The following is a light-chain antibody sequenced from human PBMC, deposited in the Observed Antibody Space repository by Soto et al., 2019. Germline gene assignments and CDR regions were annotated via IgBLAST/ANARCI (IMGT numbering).Light chain of an antibody. CDR3: AAWDDSLSGPV. V-gene: IGLV1-47*02. Sequence: QLVLTQPPSASGTPGQRFSISCSGTNSNIGGNYVYWYQHVPGKAPKLLISLNNQRPSGVPDRFSGSKSGTSASLAISGLRSEDEAHYYCAAWDDSLSGPVFGGGTKLTVL. CDR2: LNN. CDR1: NSNIGGNY. J-gene: IGLJ2*01.